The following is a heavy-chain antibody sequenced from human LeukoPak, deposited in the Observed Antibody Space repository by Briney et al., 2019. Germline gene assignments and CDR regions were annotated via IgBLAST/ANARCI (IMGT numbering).Heavy chain of an antibody. D-gene: IGHD3-22*01. J-gene: IGHJ4*02. V-gene: IGHV4-34*01. CDR1: GGSFSGYY. CDR2: IDHSGST. CDR3: ARLPRYYDSSPRGY. Sequence: SETLSLTCTVYGGSFSGYYWIWIRQPPGKGLEWIGEIDHSGSTNYNPSLKSRVTMSVDKSKNQFSLKLSSVTAADTAVYYCARLPRYYDSSPRGYWGQGTLVTVSS.